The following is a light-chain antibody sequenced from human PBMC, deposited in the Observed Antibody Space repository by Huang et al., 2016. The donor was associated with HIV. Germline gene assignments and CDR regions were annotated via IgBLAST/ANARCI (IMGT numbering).Light chain of an antibody. CDR3: QQRISWPPSYT. CDR1: QSVSSY. CDR2: ATS. Sequence: EIVLTQSPATLSVSPGDRATLSCRARQSVSSYFAWYQHKPGQAPRLLIDATSNRATGVPARFSGSGSGTGFTLTISSLEPEDCANYYCQQRISWPPSYTFGQGTKVEI. V-gene: IGKV3-11*01. J-gene: IGKJ2*01.